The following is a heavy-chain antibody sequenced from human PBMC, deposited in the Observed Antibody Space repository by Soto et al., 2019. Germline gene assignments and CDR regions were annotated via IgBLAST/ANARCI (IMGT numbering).Heavy chain of an antibody. CDR1: GGSISSYY. J-gene: IGHJ6*02. Sequence: SETLSLTCTVSGGSISSYYWSWIRQPPGKGLEWIGYIYYSGSTNYNPSLKSRVTISVDTSKNQFSLKLSSVTAADTAVYYCARVLFGSSGYYYYYYGMDVWGQGTTVTVSS. CDR2: IYYSGST. D-gene: IGHD3-22*01. CDR3: ARVLFGSSGYYYYYYGMDV. V-gene: IGHV4-59*01.